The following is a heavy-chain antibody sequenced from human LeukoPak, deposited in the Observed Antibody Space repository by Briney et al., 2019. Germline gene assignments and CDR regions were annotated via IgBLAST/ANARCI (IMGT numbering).Heavy chain of an antibody. CDR2: INHSGST. D-gene: IGHD3-10*01. V-gene: IGHV4-34*01. CDR1: GGSFSGYY. J-gene: IGHJ4*02. Sequence: SETLSLTCAVYGGSFSGYYWSWIRQPPGKGLEWIGEINHSGSTNYNPSPKSRVTISVDTSKNQFSLKLSSVTAADTAVYYCARSRTVYGSGTYYFDYWGQGTLVTVSS. CDR3: ARSRTVYGSGTYYFDY.